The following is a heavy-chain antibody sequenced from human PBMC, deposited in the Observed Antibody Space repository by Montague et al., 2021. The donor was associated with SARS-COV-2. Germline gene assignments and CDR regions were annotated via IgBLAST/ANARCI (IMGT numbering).Heavy chain of an antibody. J-gene: IGHJ4*02. D-gene: IGHD1-26*01. CDR3: ARFTFTGSGSYYIFDY. Sequence: SETLSLTCAVSDDSTTSSTYYWAWIRQPPGKGLEWIGSFYYTGSTNYNPSLKSRLTISVDKSKNQFSLKLSSVTAADTAVYYCARFTFTGSGSYYIFDYWGQGTLGTVSS. CDR1: DDSTTSSTYY. V-gene: IGHV4-39*07. CDR2: FYYTGST.